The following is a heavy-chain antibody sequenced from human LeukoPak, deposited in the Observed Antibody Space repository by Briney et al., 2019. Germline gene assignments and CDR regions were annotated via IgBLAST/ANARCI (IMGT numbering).Heavy chain of an antibody. D-gene: IGHD3-3*01. CDR2: INTDGSRT. CDR1: GFTFNSYW. J-gene: IGHJ6*03. V-gene: IGHV3-74*01. Sequence: GGSLRLSCAASGFTFNSYWIHWVRQAPGKGLVWVSRINTDGSRTNYADSVKGRFTISRDNAKNSLYLQMNSLRAEDTAVYYCAREAYPLYYDFWSGSLRDYMDVWGKGTTVTVSS. CDR3: AREAYPLYYDFWSGSLRDYMDV.